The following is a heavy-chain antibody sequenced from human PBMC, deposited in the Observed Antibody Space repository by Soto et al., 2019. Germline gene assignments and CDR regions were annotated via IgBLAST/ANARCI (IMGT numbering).Heavy chain of an antibody. CDR2: IIPILGIA. CDR3: ARGSDFYGSWYDD. J-gene: IGHJ4*02. CDR1: GGTFSSYT. D-gene: IGHD2-15*01. V-gene: IGHV1-69*02. Sequence: SVKVSCKASGGTFSSYTISWVRQAPGQGLEWMGRIIPILGIANYAQKFQGRVTITADKSTSTAYMELSSLRSEDTAVYYCARGSDFYGSWYDDWGQGTLVTVSS.